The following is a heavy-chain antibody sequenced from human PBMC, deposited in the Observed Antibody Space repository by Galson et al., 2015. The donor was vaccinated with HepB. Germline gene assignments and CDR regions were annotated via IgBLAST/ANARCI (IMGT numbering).Heavy chain of an antibody. CDR2: ISSSSSYI. CDR1: GFTFSSYT. Sequence: SLRLSCAASGFTFSSYTMNWVRQTPGKGLEWISSISSSSSYIYFADSLKGRFTISRDNAENSLYLQIHTLRAEDTAVYYCARDAGDSGSYCFDYWGQGTLVTVSS. D-gene: IGHD1-26*01. J-gene: IGHJ4*02. V-gene: IGHV3-21*01. CDR3: ARDAGDSGSYCFDY.